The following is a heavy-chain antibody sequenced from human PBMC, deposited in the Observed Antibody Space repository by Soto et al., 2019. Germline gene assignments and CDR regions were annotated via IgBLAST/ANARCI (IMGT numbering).Heavy chain of an antibody. CDR1: GGSIHSSNW. V-gene: IGHV4-4*02. CDR2: IYHSGST. J-gene: IGHJ4*02. D-gene: IGHD5-18*01. Sequence: SGTPSPTFAVSGGSIHSSNWWGWGRQPPGKGLEWIGEIYHSGSTNYNPSLKSRVTISVDKSKNQFSLKLSSVTAAVTAVYYCARKDTAMVLFDYWGQGTLVTVSS. CDR3: ARKDTAMVLFDY.